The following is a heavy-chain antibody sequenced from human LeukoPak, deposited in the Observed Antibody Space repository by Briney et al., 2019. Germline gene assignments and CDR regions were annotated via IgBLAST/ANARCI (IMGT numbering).Heavy chain of an antibody. D-gene: IGHD2-2*01. CDR1: GFTFSSYS. Sequence: GGSLRLSCAASGFTFSSYSMNWVRQAPGKGLEWVSYISSSSSTIYYADSVKGRFTISRDNAKNSLYLQMNSLRAEDTAVYYCARDPYCSSTSCYGDAFDIWGQGTMVTVSS. V-gene: IGHV3-48*04. CDR2: ISSSSSTI. J-gene: IGHJ3*02. CDR3: ARDPYCSSTSCYGDAFDI.